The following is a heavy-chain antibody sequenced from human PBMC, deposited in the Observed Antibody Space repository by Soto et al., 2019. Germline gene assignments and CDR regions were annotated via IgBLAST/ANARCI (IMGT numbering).Heavy chain of an antibody. V-gene: IGHV3-53*01. Sequence: GSLRLSCAASGFTVSSNYMSWVRQAPGKGLEWVSVIYSGGSTYYADSVKGRFTISRDNSKNTLYLQMNSLRAEDTAVYYCARDSRSGSSYYYYGMDVWGQGTTVTVSS. CDR2: IYSGGST. J-gene: IGHJ6*02. CDR1: GFTVSSNY. CDR3: ARDSRSGSSYYYYGMDV. D-gene: IGHD1-26*01.